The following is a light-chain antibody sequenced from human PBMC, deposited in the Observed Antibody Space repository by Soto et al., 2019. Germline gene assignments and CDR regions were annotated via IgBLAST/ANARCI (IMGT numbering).Light chain of an antibody. CDR2: GAS. V-gene: IGKV3-15*01. Sequence: EIVLTHSPATLSVSPVDRSSRSVRASESVSSNVAWYQQKPGQTPRLLIYGASTRATGVPPRFSGSRSGTEFTLTISSLQSEDFAVYYCQQYFNWHPYNFGQGTKVDI. J-gene: IGKJ2*01. CDR1: ESVSSN. CDR3: QQYFNWHPYN.